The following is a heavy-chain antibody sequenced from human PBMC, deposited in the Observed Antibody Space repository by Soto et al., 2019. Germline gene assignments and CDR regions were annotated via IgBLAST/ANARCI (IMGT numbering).Heavy chain of an antibody. CDR2: IIPIFGTA. CDR3: AIQLPRNSSSWNGTLV. D-gene: IGHD6-13*01. CDR1: GGTFGSNA. V-gene: IGHV1-69*06. J-gene: IGHJ6*02. Sequence: GASGKVSCEASGGTFGSNAISWVRQAPGQGLEWMGGIIPIFGTANYAQKFQGRVTITADKSTSTAYMELSSLRSEDTAVYYCAIQLPRNSSSWNGTLVWGQGPTGT.